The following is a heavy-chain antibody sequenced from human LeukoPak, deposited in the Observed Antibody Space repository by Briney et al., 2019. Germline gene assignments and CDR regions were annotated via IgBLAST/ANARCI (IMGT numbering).Heavy chain of an antibody. D-gene: IGHD3-3*01. CDR1: GFTFSSYA. Sequence: GGSLRLSCAASGFTFSSYAMHWVRQAPGKGLEWVAVISYDGSNKYYADSVKGRFTISRDNSKDTLYLQMNSLRAEDTAVYYCAKDGVFGVVNLFDYWGQGTLVTVSS. J-gene: IGHJ4*02. CDR3: AKDGVFGVVNLFDY. CDR2: ISYDGSNK. V-gene: IGHV3-30-3*01.